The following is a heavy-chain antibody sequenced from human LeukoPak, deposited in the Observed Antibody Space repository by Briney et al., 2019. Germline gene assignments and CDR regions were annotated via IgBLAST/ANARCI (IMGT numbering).Heavy chain of an antibody. V-gene: IGHV4-34*01. CDR2: IDHSGST. Sequence: PSETLSLTCSVSGGSISNYYWSWIRQPPGKGLEWIGEIDHSGSTNYNPSLKGRVTISVDTSKNQFSLKLSSVTAADTAVYYCARENSSGYYFKPFDYWGQGTLVTVSS. CDR1: GGSISNYY. D-gene: IGHD3-22*01. J-gene: IGHJ4*02. CDR3: ARENSSGYYFKPFDY.